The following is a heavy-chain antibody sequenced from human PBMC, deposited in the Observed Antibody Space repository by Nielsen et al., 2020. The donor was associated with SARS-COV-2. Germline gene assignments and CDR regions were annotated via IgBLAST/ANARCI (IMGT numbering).Heavy chain of an antibody. CDR3: ARDSEYKTPLYYYGMDV. V-gene: IGHV4-61*01. CDR1: GGSISSGSYY. J-gene: IGHJ6*02. Sequence: SETLSLTCTVSGGSISSGSYYWSWIRQPPGKGLEWIGYIYYSGSTNYNPSLKSRVTISVDTSKNQFSLKLSSVTAADTAVYYCARDSEYKTPLYYYGMDVWGQGTTVTVSS. D-gene: IGHD6-6*01. CDR2: IYYSGST.